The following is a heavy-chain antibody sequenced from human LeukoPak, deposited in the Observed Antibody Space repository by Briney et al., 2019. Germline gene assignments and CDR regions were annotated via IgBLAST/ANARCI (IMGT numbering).Heavy chain of an antibody. Sequence: GGSLRLSCAASGFTFGSYGMHWVRQAPGKGLEWVAVISYDGSNKYYADSVKGRFTISRDNSKNTLYLQMNSLRAEDTAVYYCAKPYYYDSSGYPFFDYWGQGTLVTVSS. V-gene: IGHV3-30*18. CDR2: ISYDGSNK. D-gene: IGHD3-22*01. J-gene: IGHJ4*02. CDR1: GFTFGSYG. CDR3: AKPYYYDSSGYPFFDY.